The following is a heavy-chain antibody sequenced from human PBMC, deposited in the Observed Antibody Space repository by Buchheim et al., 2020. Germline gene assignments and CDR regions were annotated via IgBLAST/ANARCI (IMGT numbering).Heavy chain of an antibody. Sequence: QVQLVESGGGVVQPGRSLRLSCAASGFTFSSYGMHWVRQAPGKGLEWVAVIWYDGSNKYYADSVKGRFTISRDNSKTTLYLQMNSLKAEDTAVYYCARDIWGYCSGGSCSGYYYYYGMDVWGQGTT. D-gene: IGHD2-15*01. CDR2: IWYDGSNK. CDR3: ARDIWGYCSGGSCSGYYYYYGMDV. CDR1: GFTFSSYG. V-gene: IGHV3-33*01. J-gene: IGHJ6*02.